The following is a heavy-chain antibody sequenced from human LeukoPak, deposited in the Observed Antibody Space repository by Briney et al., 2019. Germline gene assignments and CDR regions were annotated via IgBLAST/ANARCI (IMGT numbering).Heavy chain of an antibody. V-gene: IGHV4-59*01. J-gene: IGHJ4*02. Sequence: SETLSLTCTVSGGSISSYYWSWIRQPPGKGLEWIGCIYYSGSTNYNPSLKSRVTISVDTSKNQFSLKLSSVTAADTAAYYCARGHGYQVLFDYWGQGTLVTVSS. CDR3: ARGHGYQVLFDY. D-gene: IGHD2-2*01. CDR1: GGSISSYY. CDR2: IYYSGST.